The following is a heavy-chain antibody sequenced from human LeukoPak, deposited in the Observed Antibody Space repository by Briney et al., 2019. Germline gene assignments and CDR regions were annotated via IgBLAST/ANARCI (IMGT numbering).Heavy chain of an antibody. D-gene: IGHD3-9*01. CDR3: ARGLGGLRYFDWLPTMDYYYMDV. CDR1: GYTFTSYY. Sequence: GASVKVSCKASGYTFTSYYMHWVRQAPGQGLEWMGIINPSGGSTSYAQKFQGRVTMTRDTSTSTVYMELSSLRSEDTAVYYCARGLGGLRYFDWLPTMDYYYMDVWGKGTTVTISS. J-gene: IGHJ6*03. CDR2: INPSGGST. V-gene: IGHV1-46*01.